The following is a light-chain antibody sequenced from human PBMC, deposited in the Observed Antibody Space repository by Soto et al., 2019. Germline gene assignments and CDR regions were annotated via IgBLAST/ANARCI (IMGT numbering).Light chain of an antibody. V-gene: IGLV2-8*01. Sequence: QSVPTQPPSASASPGQSVTISCTGTSSDVGGYDYVSWYQQHPGKAPKLMIYEVTIRPSGVSDRFSGSKSGNTASLTVSGLQAEDEADYYCSSYTGGNPSYVFGTGTKVTVL. CDR2: EVT. CDR1: SSDVGGYDY. CDR3: SSYTGGNPSYV. J-gene: IGLJ1*01.